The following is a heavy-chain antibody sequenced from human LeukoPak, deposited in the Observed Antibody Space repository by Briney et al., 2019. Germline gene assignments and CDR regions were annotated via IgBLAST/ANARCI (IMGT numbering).Heavy chain of an antibody. CDR2: IYWNDDK. CDR3: ARSYSDYDYFNNWFDP. CDR1: GFSLSTSGVG. Sequence: ESGPTLVKPTQTLTLTCTFSGFSLSTSGVGVGWIRQPPGKALEWLALIYWNDDKRYSPSLKSRLTISKDTSKNQVVLTMTNMDPVDTATYYCARSYSDYDYFNNWFDPWGQGTLVTVFS. V-gene: IGHV2-5*01. J-gene: IGHJ5*02. D-gene: IGHD5-12*01.